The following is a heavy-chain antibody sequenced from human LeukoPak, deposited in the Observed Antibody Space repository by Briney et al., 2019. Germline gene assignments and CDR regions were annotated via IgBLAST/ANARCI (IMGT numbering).Heavy chain of an antibody. J-gene: IGHJ3*02. CDR3: ARKNDFDI. CDR2: IYYSGST. Sequence: SETLSLTCTVSGGSISSDHWNWIRQPLGKGLEWIGCIYYSGSTYYNPSLKSRVTISVDMSKSQFSLRLTSVTAADTAVYYCARKNDFDIWGQGTLVTVSS. V-gene: IGHV4-59*01. D-gene: IGHD2/OR15-2a*01. CDR1: GGSISSDH.